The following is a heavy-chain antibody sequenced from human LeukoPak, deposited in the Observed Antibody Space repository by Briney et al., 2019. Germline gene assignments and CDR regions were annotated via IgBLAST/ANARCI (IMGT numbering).Heavy chain of an antibody. CDR3: ARLFDEYYYDSSGLFDP. J-gene: IGHJ5*02. D-gene: IGHD3-22*01. CDR2: IYYSGST. V-gene: IGHV4-39*01. CDR1: GGSISSSSYY. Sequence: PSETLSLTCTVSGGSISSSSYYWGWIRQPPGKGLEWIGSIYYSGSTYYNPSLKSRVTISVDTSKNQFSLKLSSVTAADTAVYYCARLFDEYYYDSSGLFDPWGQGTLVTVSS.